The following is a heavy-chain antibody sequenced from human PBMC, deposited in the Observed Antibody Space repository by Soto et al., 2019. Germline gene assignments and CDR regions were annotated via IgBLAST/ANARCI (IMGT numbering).Heavy chain of an antibody. CDR1: GFTFSNFA. V-gene: IGHV3-23*01. J-gene: IGHJ4*02. CDR3: ANPIPKTGTTFGF. Sequence: QLLESGGGFVQPGGSLRLSCVASGFTFSNFAMAWVRQVPGGGWEWVSAISGSGDDTFYADSMKGRFTISRDNSKDTLYLQINSLRAEDTAVYYCANPIPKTGTTFGFWGQGTLVTVSS. D-gene: IGHD1-1*01. CDR2: ISGSGDDT.